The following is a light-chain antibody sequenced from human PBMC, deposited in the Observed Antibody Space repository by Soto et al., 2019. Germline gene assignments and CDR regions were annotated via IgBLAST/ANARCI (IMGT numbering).Light chain of an antibody. CDR2: AAS. Sequence: EIVLTQSPGTLSLSPGEGATLSCRASESISSSYLAWYQQRPGQSPRLLIYAASSRAAGIPDRFSGSGSGADFTPTISRLEPEDFAVYYCQLYGGSHMFSFGQGTK. J-gene: IGKJ2*01. CDR1: ESISSSY. CDR3: QLYGGSHMFS. V-gene: IGKV3-20*01.